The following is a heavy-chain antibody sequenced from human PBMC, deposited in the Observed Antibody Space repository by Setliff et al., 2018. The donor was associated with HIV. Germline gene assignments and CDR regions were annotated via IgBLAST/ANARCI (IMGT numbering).Heavy chain of an antibody. D-gene: IGHD3-10*01. V-gene: IGHV4-4*07. J-gene: IGHJ5*02. CDR1: GGSFGDYH. Sequence: SETLSLTCTLSGGSFGDYHWSWIRQPAGRGLEWIGRIFRSGTTDYTFSLKSRVTISIDTSRHQFSLRLTSVTAEDTAVYYCARDRHYSGLGSYGPWGPGTLVTVSS. CDR2: IFRSGTT. CDR3: ARDRHYSGLGSYGP.